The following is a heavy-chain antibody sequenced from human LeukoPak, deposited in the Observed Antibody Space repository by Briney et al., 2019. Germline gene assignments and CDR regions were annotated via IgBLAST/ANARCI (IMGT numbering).Heavy chain of an antibody. V-gene: IGHV3-33*06. Sequence: GRSLRLSCAASGFAFSSFGMHWVRQPPGKGLEWVAVIWKDGSNEFYADSVKGRFTISRNNIKNTLYLQMNSLRADDTAVYYCAKVLPSYSSVWGSFDSWGQGTLVPVSS. CDR3: AKVLPSYSSVWGSFDS. CDR2: IWKDGSNE. D-gene: IGHD3-16*01. J-gene: IGHJ4*02. CDR1: GFAFSSFG.